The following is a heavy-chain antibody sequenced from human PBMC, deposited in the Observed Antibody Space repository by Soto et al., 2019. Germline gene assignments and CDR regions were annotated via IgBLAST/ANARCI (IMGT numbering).Heavy chain of an antibody. Sequence: LRLSCAASGFTFSDYYMSWIRQAPGKGLEWVSFISTTGSFTNYADSLKGRFTISRDNAKNSLYLQINSLRADDTAVYYCARAQWELDYWGQGTLVTVSS. CDR2: ISTTGSFT. D-gene: IGHD1-26*01. CDR3: ARAQWELDY. J-gene: IGHJ4*02. CDR1: GFTFSDYY. V-gene: IGHV3-11*06.